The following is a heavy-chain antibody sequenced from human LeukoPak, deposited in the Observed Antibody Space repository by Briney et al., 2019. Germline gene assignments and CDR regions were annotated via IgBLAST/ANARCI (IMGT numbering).Heavy chain of an antibody. CDR1: GNIITSYA. J-gene: IGHJ5*02. CDR2: IIPIFGTA. CDR3: AIPRGPPAASAHWFDP. V-gene: IGHV1-69*13. D-gene: IGHD2-2*01. Sequence: ASVKVSCKASGNIITSYAMNWVRQAPGQGLEWMGGIIPIFGTANYAQKFQGRVTITADESTSTAYMELSSLRSEDTAVYYCAIPRGPPAASAHWFDPWGQGTLATVSS.